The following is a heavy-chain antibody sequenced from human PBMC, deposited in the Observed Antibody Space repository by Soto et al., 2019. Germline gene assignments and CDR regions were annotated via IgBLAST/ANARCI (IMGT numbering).Heavy chain of an antibody. D-gene: IGHD5-12*01. CDR1: GGSFSGYY. CDR3: ARGSGWSGYAHGY. J-gene: IGHJ4*02. Sequence: SETLSLTCAVYGGSFSGYYWSWIRQPPGKGLEWIGEINHSGSTNYNPSLKSRVTISVDTSKNQFSLKLSSVTAADTAVYYCARGSGWSGYAHGYWGQGTLVTVSS. CDR2: INHSGST. V-gene: IGHV4-34*01.